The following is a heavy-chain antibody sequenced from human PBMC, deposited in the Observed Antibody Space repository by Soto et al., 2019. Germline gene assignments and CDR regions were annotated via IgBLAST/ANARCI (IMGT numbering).Heavy chain of an antibody. CDR1: GYSFTSYW. CDR3: ARFNPVDYSSSLGFDP. D-gene: IGHD6-6*01. Sequence: PGESLKISCKGSGYSFTSYWIGWVRQMPGKGLEWMGITYPGDSDTRYSPSFQGQVTISADKSISTAYLQWSSLKASDTAMYYCARFNPVDYSSSLGFDPWGQGTLVTVSS. CDR2: TYPGDSDT. V-gene: IGHV5-51*01. J-gene: IGHJ5*02.